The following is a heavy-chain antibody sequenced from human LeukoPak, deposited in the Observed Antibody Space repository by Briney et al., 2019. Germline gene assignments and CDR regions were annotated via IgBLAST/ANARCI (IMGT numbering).Heavy chain of an antibody. CDR3: ARGGIAAAALVHLDY. Sequence: SETLSLTCSVSGGSITSYYWSWIRQPPGKGLEWIGYIYDSGSNNYTPSLKSRVTIAVDTSKNQLSLKLSSVTAADTAVHYCARGGIAAAALVHLDYWGQGTLVTVSS. CDR2: IYDSGSN. CDR1: GGSITSYY. V-gene: IGHV4-59*01. D-gene: IGHD6-13*01. J-gene: IGHJ4*02.